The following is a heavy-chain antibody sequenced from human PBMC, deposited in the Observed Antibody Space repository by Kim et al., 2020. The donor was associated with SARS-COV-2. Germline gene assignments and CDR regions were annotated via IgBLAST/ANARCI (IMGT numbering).Heavy chain of an antibody. CDR1: GFTFSSYS. V-gene: IGHV3-30*04. CDR2: IGHDGNNK. Sequence: GGSLRLSCAASGFTFSSYSMHWVRQAPGKGLEWVTVIGHDGNNKYYADSIQGRFTISRDNAKNTLYLQMNSLRADDTAMYYCARDVERGNGKPVPLDLWG. J-gene: IGHJ2*01. CDR3: ARDVERGNGKPVPLDL. D-gene: IGHD1-1*01.